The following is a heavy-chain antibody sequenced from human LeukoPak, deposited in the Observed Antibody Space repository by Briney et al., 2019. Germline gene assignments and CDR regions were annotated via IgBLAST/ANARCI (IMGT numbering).Heavy chain of an antibody. CDR3: ARVTSRLGVCDY. J-gene: IGHJ4*02. D-gene: IGHD2-8*01. V-gene: IGHV4-38-2*02. CDR2: IYHSGST. CDR1: GYSISSGYY. Sequence: SETLSLTCTVSGYSISSGYYWGWIRQPPGKGLEWIGSIYHSGSTYYNPSLMSRVTISVDTSKNQFSLKLRSVTAADTAVYYCARVTSRLGVCDYWGQGSLVTVSS.